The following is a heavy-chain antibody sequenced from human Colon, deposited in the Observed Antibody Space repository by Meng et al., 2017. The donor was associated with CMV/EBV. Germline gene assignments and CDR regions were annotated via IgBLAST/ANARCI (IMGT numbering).Heavy chain of an antibody. D-gene: IGHD5-12*01. J-gene: IGHJ4*02. CDR1: STFSSYG. Sequence: STFSSYGICCVRRAPGQGLEWLGWISTYNGNTDYAQKFQGRVTMTTDTLTSTAYMELTSLKSDDTAVFYCARAREVGYSAYDYYDFWGQGTLVTVSS. V-gene: IGHV1-18*01. CDR3: ARAREVGYSAYDYYDF. CDR2: ISTYNGNT.